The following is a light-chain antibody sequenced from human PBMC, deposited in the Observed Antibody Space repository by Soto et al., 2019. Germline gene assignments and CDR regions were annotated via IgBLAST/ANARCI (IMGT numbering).Light chain of an antibody. CDR3: QQRSNWPPET. CDR2: DAS. J-gene: IGKJ1*01. V-gene: IGKV3-11*01. CDR1: QSVSSS. Sequence: EIVLTQSPATLSLSPGERATLSCRASQSVSSSLAWYQQKLGQAPRLLIYDASNRAAGIPARFSGSASGTDFTLTISSLEPEDFAGYYCQQRSNWPPETFGQGTKVEI.